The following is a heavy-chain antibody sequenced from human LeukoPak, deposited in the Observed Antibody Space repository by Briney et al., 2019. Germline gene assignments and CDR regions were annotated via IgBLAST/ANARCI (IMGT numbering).Heavy chain of an antibody. Sequence: GGSLRLSCAASGFTFSSYSMNWVRQAPGKGLEWVSYITSSSSTIYYADSVKGRFTISRDNAKNSLYLQMNSLRAEDTAVYYCARELGYSSGWLDYWGQGTLVTVSS. J-gene: IGHJ4*02. V-gene: IGHV3-48*01. CDR1: GFTFSSYS. D-gene: IGHD6-19*01. CDR2: ITSSSSTI. CDR3: ARELGYSSGWLDY.